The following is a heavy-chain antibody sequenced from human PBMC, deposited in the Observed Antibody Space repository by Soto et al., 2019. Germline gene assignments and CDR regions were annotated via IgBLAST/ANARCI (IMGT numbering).Heavy chain of an antibody. V-gene: IGHV4-31*03. J-gene: IGHJ6*02. D-gene: IGHD5-18*01. CDR3: ARAFPGYSYGRVYYYYYGMDV. CDR1: GGSISSGGYY. Sequence: SETLSLTCTVSGGSISSGGYYWSWIRQHPGKGLEWIRYIYYSGSTYYNPSLKSRVTISVDTSKNQFSLKLSSVTAADTAVYYCARAFPGYSYGRVYYYYYGMDVWGQGTTVTVSS. CDR2: IYYSGST.